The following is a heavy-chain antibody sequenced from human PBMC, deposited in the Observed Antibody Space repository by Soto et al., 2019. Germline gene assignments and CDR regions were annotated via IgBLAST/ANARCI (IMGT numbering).Heavy chain of an antibody. Sequence: GASVKVSCKASGYTFTSYGISWVRQAPGQGLEWMGWISAYNGNTNYAQKLQGRVTMTTDTSTSTAYMELRSLRSDDTAVYYCAREGQGVVTPDAFDIWGQGTMVTVSS. V-gene: IGHV1-18*01. D-gene: IGHD3-3*01. CDR2: ISAYNGNT. J-gene: IGHJ3*02. CDR3: AREGQGVVTPDAFDI. CDR1: GYTFTSYG.